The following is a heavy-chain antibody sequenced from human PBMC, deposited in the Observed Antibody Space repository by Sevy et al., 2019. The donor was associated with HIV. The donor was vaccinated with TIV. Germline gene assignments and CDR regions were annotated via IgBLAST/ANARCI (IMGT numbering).Heavy chain of an antibody. CDR2: PKHDGSET. Sequence: GGSLRLSCAASGFEFNNHWMSWVRRAPEKGLEWVANPKHDGSETDYVDSLEGRFTISRDNAKNSLSLQINDLRAEDTAMYYCARLPTGLQSFNYLLSTYFDSWGQGTLVTVSS. CDR1: GFEFNNHW. V-gene: IGHV3-7*03. D-gene: IGHD3-9*01. CDR3: ARLPTGLQSFNYLLSTYFDS. J-gene: IGHJ4*02.